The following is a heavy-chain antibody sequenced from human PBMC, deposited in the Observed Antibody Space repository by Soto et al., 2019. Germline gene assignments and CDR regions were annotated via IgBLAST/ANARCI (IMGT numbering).Heavy chain of an antibody. CDR3: AKGGGGMDV. CDR1: GFSLDTRGVG. D-gene: IGHD3-16*01. CDR2: IYWNDDK. Sequence: QITLKESGPTLVKPTHTLTLTCNFSGFSLDTRGVGVIWSRQPPGKALEWLALIYWNDDKRYNPSLKNRLTRTKETSKNSVVLTMTPIDPVETGTYFRAKGGGGMDVWGPGTTVNGPS. V-gene: IGHV2-5*01. J-gene: IGHJ6*02.